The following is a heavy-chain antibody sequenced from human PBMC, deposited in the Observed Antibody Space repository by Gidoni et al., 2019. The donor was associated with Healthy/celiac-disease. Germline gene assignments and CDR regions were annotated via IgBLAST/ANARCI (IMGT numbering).Heavy chain of an antibody. V-gene: IGHV3-11*05. Sequence: QVTLVGSGEGLGRLEGPLNLSCAASGFTFIDYSLRWIRQAPGKGLEWVSYISSSSIYTNYADSVKGRFTISRDNAKNSLYLQMNSLRAEDTAVYYCARVWSDYYGSGSYLNWFDPWGQGTLVTVSS. D-gene: IGHD3-10*01. CDR1: GFTFIDYS. CDR2: ISSSSIYT. CDR3: ARVWSDYYGSGSYLNWFDP. J-gene: IGHJ5*02.